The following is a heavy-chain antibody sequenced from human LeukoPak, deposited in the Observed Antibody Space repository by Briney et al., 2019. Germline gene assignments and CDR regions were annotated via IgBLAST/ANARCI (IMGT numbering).Heavy chain of an antibody. D-gene: IGHD2-21*01. Sequence: PGGSLRLSCAASGFTFSSYTVNWIRQAPGKGLEWVSSISGSSYYIYYADSVRGRFTISRDNSKNTVSLEMNSLRAEDTAIYYCAKDVNSYCRGDCSDYWGQGTLVTVSS. V-gene: IGHV3-21*06. J-gene: IGHJ4*02. CDR3: AKDVNSYCRGDCSDY. CDR2: ISGSSYYI. CDR1: GFTFSSYT.